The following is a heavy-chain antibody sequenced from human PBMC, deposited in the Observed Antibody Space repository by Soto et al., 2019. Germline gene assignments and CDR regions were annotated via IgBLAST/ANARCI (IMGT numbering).Heavy chain of an antibody. D-gene: IGHD3-10*01. J-gene: IGHJ4*02. CDR1: GDSVTSHY. CDR2: MHYTGFS. CDR3: ARHRGYYGSGSYYGDFDY. Sequence: SETLSLTCSFSGDSVTSHYLTWIRQSPEKGLEWIGYMHYTGFSHYNPSLKSRVTISVDTSKNQFSLKLSSVTAADTAVYYCARHRGYYGSGSYYGDFDYWGQGTLVTVPQ. V-gene: IGHV4-59*08.